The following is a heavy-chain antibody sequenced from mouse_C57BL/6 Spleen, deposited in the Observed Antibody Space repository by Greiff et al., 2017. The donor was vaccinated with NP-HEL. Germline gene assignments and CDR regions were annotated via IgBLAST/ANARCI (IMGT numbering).Heavy chain of an antibody. D-gene: IGHD1-1*01. Sequence: EVQLQESGPGLVKPSQSLSLTCSVTGYSITSGYYWNWIRQFPGNKLEWMGYISYDGSNNYNPSLKNRISITRDTSKNQFFLKLNSVTTEDTATYYCARGDYYYGSKGYFDVWGTGTTVTVSS. CDR3: ARGDYYYGSKGYFDV. CDR2: ISYDGSN. V-gene: IGHV3-6*01. CDR1: GYSITSGYY. J-gene: IGHJ1*03.